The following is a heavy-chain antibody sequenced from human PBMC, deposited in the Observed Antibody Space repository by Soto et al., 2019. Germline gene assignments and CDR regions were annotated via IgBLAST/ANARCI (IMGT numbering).Heavy chain of an antibody. J-gene: IGHJ4*02. CDR1: GFTFGADW. V-gene: IGHV3-23*01. Sequence: HPGGSLRLSCAGSGFTFGADWMSWVRQAPGKGLEWVSAISGSGGSTYYADSVKGRFTISRDNSKNTLYLQMNSLRAEDTAVYYCAKDPARRGGAPTVFGPYFDYWGQGTLVTVSS. CDR2: ISGSGGST. D-gene: IGHD6-6*01. CDR3: AKDPARRGGAPTVFGPYFDY.